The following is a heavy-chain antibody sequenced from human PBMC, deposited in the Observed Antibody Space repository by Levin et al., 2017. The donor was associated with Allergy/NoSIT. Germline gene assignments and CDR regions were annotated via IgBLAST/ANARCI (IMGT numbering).Heavy chain of an antibody. Sequence: PGGSLRLSCAASGFTFDDYAMHWVRQAPGKGLEWVSGISWNSGSIGYADSVKGRFTISRDNAKNSLYLQMNSLRAEDTALYYCAKSPTYYYDSSGYYPDYWGQGTLVTVSS. CDR1: GFTFDDYA. CDR2: ISWNSGSI. J-gene: IGHJ4*02. CDR3: AKSPTYYYDSSGYYPDY. V-gene: IGHV3-9*01. D-gene: IGHD3-22*01.